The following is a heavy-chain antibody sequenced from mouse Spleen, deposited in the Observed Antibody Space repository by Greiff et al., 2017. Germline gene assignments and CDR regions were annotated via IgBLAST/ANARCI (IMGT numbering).Heavy chain of an antibody. J-gene: IGHJ3*01. CDR2: INPSTGYT. D-gene: IGHD2-4*01. V-gene: IGHV1-7*01. CDR3: ARSGSYYDYTWFAY. Sequence: VQRVESGAELAKPGASVKMSCKASGYTFTSYWMHWVKQRPGQGLEWIGYINPSTGYTEYNQKFKDKATLTADKSSSTAYMQLSSLTSEDSAVYYCARSGSYYDYTWFAYWGQGTLVTVSA. CDR1: GYTFTSYW.